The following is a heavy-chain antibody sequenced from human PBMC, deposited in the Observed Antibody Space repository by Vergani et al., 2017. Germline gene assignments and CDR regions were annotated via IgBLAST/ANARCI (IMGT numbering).Heavy chain of an antibody. CDR1: SFKLGDYG. J-gene: IGHJ2*01. D-gene: IGHD2/OR15-2a*01. V-gene: IGHV3-33*01. CDR3: VRLPIGPWNFDL. Sequence: QVQLVESGGGVVQPGRSLRLSCTPSSFKLGDYGMHWVRQAPGRGLEWVSMTWYEGNNNYYADSLKGRFTISKDISKNTLYLQMNSLRVDDTAVYYCVRLPIGPWNFDLWGRGTLITVSS. CDR2: TWYEGNNN.